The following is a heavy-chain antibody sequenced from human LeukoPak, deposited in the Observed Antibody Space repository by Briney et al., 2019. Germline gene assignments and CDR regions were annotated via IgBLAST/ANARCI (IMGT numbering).Heavy chain of an antibody. V-gene: IGHV3-21*01. CDR2: ISSSSSYI. CDR3: ARLYCSSTSCYVLDV. D-gene: IGHD2-2*01. CDR1: GFTFSSYS. J-gene: IGHJ6*04. Sequence: PGGSLRLSCAASGFTFSSYSMNWVRQAPGKGLEWVSSISSSSSYIYYADSVKGRFTISRDNAKNSLYLQMNSLRAEDTAAYYCARLYCSSTSCYVLDVWGKGTTVTVSS.